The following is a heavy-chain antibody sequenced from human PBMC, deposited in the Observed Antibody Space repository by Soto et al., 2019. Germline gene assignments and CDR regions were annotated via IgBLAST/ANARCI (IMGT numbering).Heavy chain of an antibody. J-gene: IGHJ6*02. D-gene: IGHD3-22*01. Sequence: GESLKISCKGSGYNFTSYWIGWVRQMPGKGLEWMGIIYPGDSDTRYSPSFQGQVTISADKSISTAYLQWSSLKASDTAMYYCASPRLRNYYDSSGPFGMDVWGQGTTVTVSS. V-gene: IGHV5-51*01. CDR2: IYPGDSDT. CDR1: GYNFTSYW. CDR3: ASPRLRNYYDSSGPFGMDV.